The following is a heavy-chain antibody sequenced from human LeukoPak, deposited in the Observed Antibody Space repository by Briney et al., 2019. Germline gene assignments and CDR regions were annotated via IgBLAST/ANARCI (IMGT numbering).Heavy chain of an antibody. V-gene: IGHV3-7*01. CDR1: GFTFSSYW. J-gene: IGHJ4*02. CDR3: ASDTYGDENY. Sequence: GGSLRLSWAASGFTFSSYWMSWVRQAPGKGLEWVANIKQDGSQKYYVDSVKGRFTISRDNAKNSLYLQMNSLRAEDTAVYYCASDTYGDENYWGQGTLVTVSS. CDR2: IKQDGSQK. D-gene: IGHD4-17*01.